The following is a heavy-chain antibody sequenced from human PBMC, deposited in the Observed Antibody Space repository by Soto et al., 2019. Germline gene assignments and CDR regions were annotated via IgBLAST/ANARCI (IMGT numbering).Heavy chain of an antibody. CDR1: GFTFSDHY. Sequence: GGSLRLSCAASGFTFSDHYMSWIRQAPGKGLEWIGYSSNSGSFTRYADSVKGRFSISRDNAKNSLYLQINSLRGDDTAIYYCVRSGDNYNLLDYWGQGT. J-gene: IGHJ4*02. D-gene: IGHD1-1*01. CDR2: SSNSGSFT. CDR3: VRSGDNYNLLDY. V-gene: IGHV3-11*06.